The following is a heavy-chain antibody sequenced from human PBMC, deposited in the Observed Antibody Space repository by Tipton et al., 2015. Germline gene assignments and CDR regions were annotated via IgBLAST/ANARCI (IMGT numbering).Heavy chain of an antibody. D-gene: IGHD4-17*01. CDR3: ARGEIGDFDS. V-gene: IGHV4-61*02. Sequence: SLKSRVTISVDTSKNQFSLQLKSVTAADTAVYYCARGEIGDFDSWGQGTLVTVSS. J-gene: IGHJ4*02.